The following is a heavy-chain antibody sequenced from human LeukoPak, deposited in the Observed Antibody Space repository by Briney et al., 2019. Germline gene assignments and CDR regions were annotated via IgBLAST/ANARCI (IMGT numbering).Heavy chain of an antibody. Sequence: PGGSLRLSCAASGFTFSSYDMHWVRQATGKGLEWVSAIGTAGDTYYPGSVKSRFTISRENAKNSLYLQMNSLRAGDTAVYYCARVHSSSWYSHNAFDIWGQGTMVTVSS. V-gene: IGHV3-13*01. CDR1: GFTFSSYD. J-gene: IGHJ3*02. CDR2: IGTAGDT. D-gene: IGHD6-13*01. CDR3: ARVHSSSWYSHNAFDI.